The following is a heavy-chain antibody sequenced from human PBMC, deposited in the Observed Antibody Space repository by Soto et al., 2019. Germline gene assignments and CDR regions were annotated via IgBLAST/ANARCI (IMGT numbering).Heavy chain of an antibody. CDR2: IIPIFGTA. CDR1: GGTFSSYA. Sequence: QVQLVQSGAEVKKPGSSVKVSCKASGGTFSSYAISWVRQAPGQGLKWMGGIIPIFGTANYAQKFQGRVTITADESTSTAYMELSSLRSEDTAVYYCAGSVLAAGQMLGWFDPWGQGTLVTVSS. V-gene: IGHV1-69*01. D-gene: IGHD6-13*01. CDR3: AGSVLAAGQMLGWFDP. J-gene: IGHJ5*02.